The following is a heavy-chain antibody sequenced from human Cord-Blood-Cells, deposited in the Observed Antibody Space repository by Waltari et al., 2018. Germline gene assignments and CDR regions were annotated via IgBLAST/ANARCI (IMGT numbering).Heavy chain of an antibody. Sequence: QVQLQESGPGLVKPSGTLSLTCAVSGGSISSSNWWSWVRQPPGQGLEWIGEIYHSGSTNYNPSLKSRVTISVDKSKNQFSLKLSSVTAADTAVYYCARYCSSTSCYYYYGMDVWGQGTTVTVSS. CDR3: ARYCSSTSCYYYYGMDV. V-gene: IGHV4-4*02. CDR2: IYHSGST. J-gene: IGHJ6*02. D-gene: IGHD2-2*01. CDR1: GGSISSSNW.